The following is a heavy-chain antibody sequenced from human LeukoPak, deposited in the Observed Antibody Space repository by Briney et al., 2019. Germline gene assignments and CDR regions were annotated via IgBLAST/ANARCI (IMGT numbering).Heavy chain of an antibody. CDR1: GGSISNYY. Sequence: SETLSLTCTISGGSISNYYWSWIRQPPGKGLEWIGYIYYSGSTNYNPSLKSRVTISVDTSKNQFSLKLSSVTAADTAVYYCARGGSYGPGVFDYWGQGTLVTVSS. J-gene: IGHJ4*02. CDR3: ARGGSYGPGVFDY. CDR2: IYYSGST. D-gene: IGHD5-18*01. V-gene: IGHV4-59*01.